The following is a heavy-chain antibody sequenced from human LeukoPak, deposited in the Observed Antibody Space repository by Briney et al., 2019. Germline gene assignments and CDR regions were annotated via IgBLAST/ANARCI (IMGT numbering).Heavy chain of an antibody. CDR3: ARQQYYDILTGYYLYAFDI. Sequence: SETLSLTCTVSGGSISSYYWSWIRQPPGKGLKWIGYIYYSWSTNYNPSLESRVTISVDTSKNRFSLNLSSVTAADTAVYYCARQQYYDILTGYYLYAFDIWGQGTMVTVSS. CDR2: IYYSWST. J-gene: IGHJ3*02. V-gene: IGHV4-59*01. D-gene: IGHD3-9*01. CDR1: GGSISSYY.